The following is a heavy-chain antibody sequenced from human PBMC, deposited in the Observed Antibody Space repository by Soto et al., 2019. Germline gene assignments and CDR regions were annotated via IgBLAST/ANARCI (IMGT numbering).Heavy chain of an antibody. CDR2: IYYSGST. CDR3: ARSVFP. CDR1: GGSIISGGYY. V-gene: IGHV4-31*03. J-gene: IGHJ5*02. Sequence: SEALSLTCTVSGGSIISGGYYWTLIRQHPGKGLEWIGYIYYSGSTYYNPSLKSRVTISVDTSKNQFSLKLSSVTAADTAGYYCARSVFPWGQGTLVTVSS.